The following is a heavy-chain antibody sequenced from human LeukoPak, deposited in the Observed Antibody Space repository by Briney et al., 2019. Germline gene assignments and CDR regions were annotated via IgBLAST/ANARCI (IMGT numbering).Heavy chain of an antibody. CDR1: GFTFSRSA. V-gene: IGHV3-23*01. Sequence: PGGSLRLSCAASGFTFSRSAMTWVRRAPGEGLEWVSAVSGSGGDTYYADSVEGRFTISRDNSKNTLSLQMNSLRAEDTAVYYCARVTYYFDSRGYYAFDYWGQGTLVTVSS. CDR2: VSGSGGDT. CDR3: ARVTYYFDSRGYYAFDY. J-gene: IGHJ4*02. D-gene: IGHD3-22*01.